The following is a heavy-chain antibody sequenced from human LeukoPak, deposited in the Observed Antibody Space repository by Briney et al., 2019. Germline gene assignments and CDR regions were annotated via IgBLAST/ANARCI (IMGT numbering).Heavy chain of an antibody. CDR3: ARANLYYYDSSGFAYYFDY. J-gene: IGHJ4*02. V-gene: IGHV3-64*01. Sequence: PGGSLRLSCAASGFTFSSYAMHWVRQAPGKGLEYVSAISDNGGSTFHANSAKGRFTISRDNSKNTLFLQMGSLRAEDMAVYFCARANLYYYDSSGFAYYFDYWGQGTLVTVSS. CDR2: ISDNGGST. CDR1: GFTFSSYA. D-gene: IGHD3-22*01.